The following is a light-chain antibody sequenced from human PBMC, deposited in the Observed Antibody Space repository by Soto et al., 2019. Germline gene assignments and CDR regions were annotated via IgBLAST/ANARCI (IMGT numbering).Light chain of an antibody. V-gene: IGKV3-20*01. CDR3: QQYGSSPWT. CDR2: GAS. CDR1: QSVSSSY. J-gene: IGKJ1*01. Sequence: EFVLTPSPVPLSLSPGERATLYCRASQSVSSSYLAWYQQKPGQAPRLLIYGASSRATGIPDRFSGSGSGTDFTLTISRLEPEDFAVYYCQQYGSSPWTFGQGTKVDI.